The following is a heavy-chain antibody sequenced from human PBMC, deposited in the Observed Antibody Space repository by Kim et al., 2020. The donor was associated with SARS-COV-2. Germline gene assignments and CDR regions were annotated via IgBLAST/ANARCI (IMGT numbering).Heavy chain of an antibody. D-gene: IGHD3-3*01. V-gene: IGHV3-23*01. CDR2: ISGSGGST. J-gene: IGHJ4*02. Sequence: GGSLRLSCAASGFTFSSYAMSWVRQAPGKGLEWVSAISGSGGSTYYADSVKGRFTISRDNSKNTLYLQMNSLRAEDTAVYYCAKHNTIFGVVIVKGYYFDYWGQGTLVTVSS. CDR1: GFTFSSYA. CDR3: AKHNTIFGVVIVKGYYFDY.